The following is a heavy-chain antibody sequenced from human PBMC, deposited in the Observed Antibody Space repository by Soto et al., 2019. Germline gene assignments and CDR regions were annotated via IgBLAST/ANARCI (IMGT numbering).Heavy chain of an antibody. CDR1: GGSFSGYY. CDR2: INHSGST. V-gene: IGHV4-34*01. CDR3: ARPQYLPDDVFDV. J-gene: IGHJ3*01. Sequence: SKTLSLTCAVYGGSFSGYYWSWIRQPPGKGLEWIGEINHSGSTNYNPSLKSRVTISVDTSKNQFSLKLSSVTAADTAVYYCARPQYLPDDVFDVWGRGTVVTVSS. D-gene: IGHD2-2*01.